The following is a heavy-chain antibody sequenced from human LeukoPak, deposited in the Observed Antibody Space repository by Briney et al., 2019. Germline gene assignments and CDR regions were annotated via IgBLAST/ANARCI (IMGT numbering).Heavy chain of an antibody. J-gene: IGHJ5*02. V-gene: IGHV1-69*13. CDR1: GYTFTGYY. D-gene: IGHD3-3*01. CDR2: IIPIFDTT. Sequence: GASVKVSCKASGYTFTGYYMHWVRQAPGQGLEWMGGIIPIFDTTNYAQKFQGRVTITADESTSTAYMELSSLRSDDTAVYYCARSSGVADPAVFDPWGQGTLVTVSS. CDR3: ARSSGVADPAVFDP.